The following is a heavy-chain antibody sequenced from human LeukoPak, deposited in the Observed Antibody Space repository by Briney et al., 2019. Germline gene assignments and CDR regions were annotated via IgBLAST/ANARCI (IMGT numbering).Heavy chain of an antibody. Sequence: GGSLRLSCAASGFTFSSCWMSWVRQAPGKGLEWVANIKQDGSEKYYVDSVKGRFTISRDNAKNSLYLQMNSLRAEDTALYYCAKDIDSGSWPPKRNFDYWGQGTLVTVSS. CDR3: AKDIDSGSWPPKRNFDY. J-gene: IGHJ4*02. V-gene: IGHV3-7*03. CDR1: GFTFSSCW. CDR2: IKQDGSEK. D-gene: IGHD1-26*01.